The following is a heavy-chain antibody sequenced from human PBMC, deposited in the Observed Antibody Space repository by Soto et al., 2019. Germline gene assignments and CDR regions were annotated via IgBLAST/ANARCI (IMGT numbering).Heavy chain of an antibody. D-gene: IGHD6-13*01. Sequence: GASVKVSCKASGYTSINYCMYWVRQAPGQGLEWMGRINPSGDDITYAQNFQGRVTMTRDTFTSSAYMELSSLRSEDTAVYYCARGIAALNFDYWGQGTLVTVS. CDR2: INPSGDDI. CDR1: GYTSINYC. CDR3: ARGIAALNFDY. V-gene: IGHV1-46*01. J-gene: IGHJ4*02.